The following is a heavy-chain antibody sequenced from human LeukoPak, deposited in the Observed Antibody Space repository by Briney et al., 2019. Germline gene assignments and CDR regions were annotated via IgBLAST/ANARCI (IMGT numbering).Heavy chain of an antibody. CDR1: GYTFTGYY. CDR2: INPNSGGT. J-gene: IGHJ4*02. Sequence: SVKVSCKASGYTFTGYYMHWVRQAPGQGLERMGWINPNSGGTNYAQKFQGRVTMTRDTSTSTAYMELSRLRSDDTAVYYCARRVGYCSSTSCYFDYWGQGTLVTVSS. CDR3: ARRVGYCSSTSCYFDY. V-gene: IGHV1-2*02. D-gene: IGHD2-2*01.